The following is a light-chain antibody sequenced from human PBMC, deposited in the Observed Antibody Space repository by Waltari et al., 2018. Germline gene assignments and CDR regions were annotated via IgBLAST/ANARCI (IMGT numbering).Light chain of an antibody. CDR2: KAY. V-gene: IGKV1-5*03. Sequence: DIQMTQSPSTLSAFVGDRVTITCRDNQSVDTWLAWYQQKPGYAPKLLISKAYNLRSGVPSRFSGSGFGTEFTLTISSLQADDVATYYCQHYVSYSVAFGGGTKVELK. CDR3: QHYVSYSVA. J-gene: IGKJ4*02. CDR1: QSVDTW.